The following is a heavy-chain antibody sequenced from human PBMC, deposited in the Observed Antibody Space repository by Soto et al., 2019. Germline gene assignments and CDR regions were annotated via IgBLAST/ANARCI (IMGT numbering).Heavy chain of an antibody. CDR1: GGSFSGYY. D-gene: IGHD6-13*01. CDR2: INHSGST. V-gene: IGHV4-34*01. CDR3: ARGPSPAARDY. J-gene: IGHJ4*02. Sequence: QVQLQQWGAGLLKPSETLSLTCAVYGGSFSGYYWSWIRQPPGKGLEWIGEINHSGSTHYNPSLKSRVTISVDTSKNQFSLKLSSVTAADTAVYYCARGPSPAARDYWGQGTLVTVSS.